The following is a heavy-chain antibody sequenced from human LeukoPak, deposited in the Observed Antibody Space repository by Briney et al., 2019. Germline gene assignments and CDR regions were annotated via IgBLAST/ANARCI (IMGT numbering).Heavy chain of an antibody. CDR1: GFTFSSYE. J-gene: IGHJ5*02. V-gene: IGHV3-48*03. CDR3: ASSTMVRGENWFDP. D-gene: IGHD3-10*01. CDR2: ISSSGSTI. Sequence: QPGGSLRLSCAASGFTFSSYEMNWVRQAPGKGLEWVSYISSSGSTIYYADSVKGRFTISRDNAKNPLYLQMNSLRAEDTAVYYCASSTMVRGENWFDPWGQGTLVTVSS.